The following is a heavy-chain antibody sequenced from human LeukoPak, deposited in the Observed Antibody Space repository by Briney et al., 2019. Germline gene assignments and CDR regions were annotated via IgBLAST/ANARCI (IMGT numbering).Heavy chain of an antibody. CDR3: AKHNGAAAGVPYYFDS. V-gene: IGHV3-74*01. J-gene: IGHJ4*02. CDR2: INSDGSGT. CDR1: GFTFNSYW. D-gene: IGHD6-13*01. Sequence: GGSLRLSCAASGFTFNSYWMHWVRQAPGKGLVWVSRINSDGSGTSDADSVKGRFTISRDNSKNTLYLHMNSLRAEDTAKYYCAKHNGAAAGVPYYFDSWGQGTLVTVSS.